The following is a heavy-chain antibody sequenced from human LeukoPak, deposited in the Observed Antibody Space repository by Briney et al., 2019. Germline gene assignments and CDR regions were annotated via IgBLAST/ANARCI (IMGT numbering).Heavy chain of an antibody. CDR2: IYYSGST. V-gene: IGHV4-59*01. Sequence: PSETLSLTCTVSGGSISSYYWSWIRQPPGKGLEWIGYIYYSGSTNYKSSLKSRVTISVDTSKNQFSLKLSSVTAADTAVYYCASTTEGGYSYGYFYYYYMDVWGKGTTVTISS. CDR1: GGSISSYY. J-gene: IGHJ6*03. D-gene: IGHD5-18*01. CDR3: ASTTEGGYSYGYFYYYYMDV.